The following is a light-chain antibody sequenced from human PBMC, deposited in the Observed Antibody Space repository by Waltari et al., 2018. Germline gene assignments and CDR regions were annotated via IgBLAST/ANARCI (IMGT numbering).Light chain of an antibody. CDR2: KAS. CDR1: QSISTW. Sequence: DIQMTQPPSILSASVGDTVTITCRTSQSISTWLAWYQQKPGKAPKLLISKASILESGVPSRFSGSGSGTEFTLTINSLQPDDFATFYCQHYNNYPPTFGGGTKVEIK. CDR3: QHYNNYPPT. J-gene: IGKJ4*01. V-gene: IGKV1-5*03.